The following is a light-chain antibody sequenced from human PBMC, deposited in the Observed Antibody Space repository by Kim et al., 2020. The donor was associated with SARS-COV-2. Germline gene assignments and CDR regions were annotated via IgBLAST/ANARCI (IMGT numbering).Light chain of an antibody. CDR1: SLRSYY. V-gene: IGLV3-19*01. CDR3: NSRDNSAKVV. J-gene: IGLJ2*01. Sequence: SSELTQDPAVSVALGQTVRISCQGDSLRSYYATWYQQKPRQSPVLVIYGRNTRPSGVPDRFSGSTSGNTASLTISGAQAEDEADYYCNSRDNSAKVVFGGGTKLTVL. CDR2: GRN.